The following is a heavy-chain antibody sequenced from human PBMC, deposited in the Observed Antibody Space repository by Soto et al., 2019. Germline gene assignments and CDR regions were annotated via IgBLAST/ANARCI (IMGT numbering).Heavy chain of an antibody. CDR3: ARQNLDVQVASAIDY. Sequence: EVQLVESGGGSVQPGGSLRLSCAASGFTFSGSTIHWVRQTSGKGLEWVGRIPSKINTYATAYAASVKGRFTISRDDSKNTAYLQMNSLKIEDTAMYYCARQNLDVQVASAIDYWGQGTLATVSS. V-gene: IGHV3-73*02. CDR2: IPSKINTYAT. D-gene: IGHD1-1*01. CDR1: GFTFSGST. J-gene: IGHJ4*02.